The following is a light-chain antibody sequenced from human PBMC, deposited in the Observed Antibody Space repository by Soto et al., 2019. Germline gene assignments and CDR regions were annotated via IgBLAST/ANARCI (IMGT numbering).Light chain of an antibody. J-gene: IGKJ1*01. CDR3: HQYGSSPAT. CDR1: QSVSSSF. Sequence: EIVLTQSPGTLSLSPGERATLSCRASQSVSSSFLVWYQQKPGQAPRLLIYGASSRATGIPDRFSGSGSGTDFTLTISRLEPEDFAVYYCHQYGSSPATFGQGTKVAIK. V-gene: IGKV3-20*01. CDR2: GAS.